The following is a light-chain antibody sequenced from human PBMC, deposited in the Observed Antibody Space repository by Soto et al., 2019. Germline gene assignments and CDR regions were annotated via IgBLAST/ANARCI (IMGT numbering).Light chain of an antibody. J-gene: IGKJ5*01. Sequence: EIVMTQSPATLSVSPGEGATLSCRASQTVNSNLAWYQQKPGQAPRLLISGASTRATGIPARFSGSGSGTEFTLTISSLQFEDFAVYYCQQYNNWPITFGQGTRLEIK. CDR2: GAS. CDR3: QQYNNWPIT. V-gene: IGKV3-15*01. CDR1: QTVNSN.